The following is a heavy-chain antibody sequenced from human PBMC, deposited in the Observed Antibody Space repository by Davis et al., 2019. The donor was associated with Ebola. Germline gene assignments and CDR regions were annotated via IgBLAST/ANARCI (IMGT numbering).Heavy chain of an antibody. V-gene: IGHV3-9*01. Sequence: GGSLRLSCAASGFTFDDYAMQWVRQAPGRGLEWVSGITWNSGTIGYADSVKGRFTISRDNAKNSLFLQMNSLRPEDTALYYCAKDISLTGHFYSGMDVWGKGTTVIVTS. CDR1: GFTFDDYA. J-gene: IGHJ6*04. CDR2: ITWNSGTI. CDR3: AKDISLTGHFYSGMDV.